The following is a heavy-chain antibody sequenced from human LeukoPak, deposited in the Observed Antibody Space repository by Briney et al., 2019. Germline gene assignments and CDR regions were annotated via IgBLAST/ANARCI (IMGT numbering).Heavy chain of an antibody. CDR2: TFYRSNWYN. CDR3: ARVVPPTDYGSGSYFWDPYYFDY. J-gene: IGHJ4*02. V-gene: IGHV6-1*01. Sequence: SQTLSLTCAISGDSVSSNTVAWHWIRQSPSGGLEWLGRTFYRSNWYNDYAVSVKSRITINPDTSKNQFSLQLNSVTPEDAAVYYCARVVPPTDYGSGSYFWDPYYFDYWGQGTLVTVSS. D-gene: IGHD3-10*01. CDR1: GDSVSSNTVA.